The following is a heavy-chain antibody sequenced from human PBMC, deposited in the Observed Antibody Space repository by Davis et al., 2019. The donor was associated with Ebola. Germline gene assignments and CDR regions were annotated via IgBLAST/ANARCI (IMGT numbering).Heavy chain of an antibody. V-gene: IGHV3-21*01. CDR1: GFTFSSYS. J-gene: IGHJ6*02. Sequence: GESLKISCAASGFTFSSYSMNWVRQAPGKGLEWVSSISSSSSYIYYADSVKGRFTISRDNAKNSLYLQMNSLRAEDTAVYYCARVAAEVYYGMDVWGQGTTVTVSS. D-gene: IGHD6-13*01. CDR3: ARVAAEVYYGMDV. CDR2: ISSSSSYI.